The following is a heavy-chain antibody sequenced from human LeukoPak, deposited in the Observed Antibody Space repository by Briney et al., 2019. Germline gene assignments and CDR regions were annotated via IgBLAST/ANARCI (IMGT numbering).Heavy chain of an antibody. Sequence: ASVKVSCKASGGTFSSYAISWVRQAPGQGLEWMGGIIPVFGAANYAQKFQGSVTITTDESTSTAYMELSSLRSEDTAVYYCARGPPYSNYYYYYMDVWGKGTTVTVSS. CDR2: IIPVFGAA. D-gene: IGHD4-11*01. CDR1: GGTFSSYA. J-gene: IGHJ6*03. CDR3: ARGPPYSNYYYYYMDV. V-gene: IGHV1-69*05.